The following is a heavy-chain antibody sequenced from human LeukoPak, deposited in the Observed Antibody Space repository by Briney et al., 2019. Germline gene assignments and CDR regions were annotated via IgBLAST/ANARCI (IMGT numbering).Heavy chain of an antibody. Sequence: ASVKVSCKASGYTFTGYYIHWVRQAPGQGLEWMGWINPNSGGTNYAQKFQGRVTMTGDTSITTAYMELNRLRSDDTAVYYCARRIAVTGKFDYWGQGTLVTVSS. J-gene: IGHJ4*02. CDR3: ARRIAVTGKFDY. D-gene: IGHD6-19*01. CDR1: GYTFTGYY. V-gene: IGHV1-2*02. CDR2: INPNSGGT.